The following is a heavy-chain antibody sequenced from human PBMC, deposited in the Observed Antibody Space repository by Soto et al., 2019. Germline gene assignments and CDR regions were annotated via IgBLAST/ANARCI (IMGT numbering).Heavy chain of an antibody. CDR1: GFTFSSYG. CDR3: AKLRDFVVLPAGILDY. D-gene: IGHD2-8*01. Sequence: EVQLLESGGGLVQPGGSLRLTCAASGFTFSSYGISWIRLSPGKGLEWVSVISGGGDTTYYTPYVKGRFTISRDDFRNTLYLQMNSLRTEDTAIYYCAKLRDFVVLPAGILDYWGPGTLVTVSS. V-gene: IGHV3-23*01. CDR2: ISGGGDTT. J-gene: IGHJ4*02.